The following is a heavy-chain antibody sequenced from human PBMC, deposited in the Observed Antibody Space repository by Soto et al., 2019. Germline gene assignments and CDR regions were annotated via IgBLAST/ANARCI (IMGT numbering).Heavy chain of an antibody. D-gene: IGHD2-2*01. CDR3: ASLSAPVDY. Sequence: GGSLRLSCAASGFTFSSYWMHWVRQVPGKGTEWVSKIDTNGIMTDYADSVKGRFTISRDNAKNSLYLQMNSLRAEDTAVYHCASLSAPVDYWGQGTLVTVSS. CDR2: IDTNGIMT. J-gene: IGHJ4*01. V-gene: IGHV3-74*01. CDR1: GFTFSSYW.